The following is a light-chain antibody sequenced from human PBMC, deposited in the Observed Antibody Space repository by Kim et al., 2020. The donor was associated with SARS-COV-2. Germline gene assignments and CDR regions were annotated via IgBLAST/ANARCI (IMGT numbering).Light chain of an antibody. V-gene: IGKV1D-13*01. CDR1: QDISSA. CDR3: QQFNNLYT. CDR2: DAS. Sequence: GARVTITCRASQDISSALAWYQQKPGKAPNLLIYDASTLESGVPSRFSGSGSGTDFTLTISSLQPEDFATYYCQQFNNLYTFGQGTKLEI. J-gene: IGKJ2*01.